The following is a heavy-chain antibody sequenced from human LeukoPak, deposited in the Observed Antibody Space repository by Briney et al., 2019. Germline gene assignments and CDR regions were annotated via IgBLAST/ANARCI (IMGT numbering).Heavy chain of an antibody. CDR2: IRISDGST. CDR1: GFTFTNYG. Sequence: GGSLRLSCAASGFTFTNYGMSWVRQAPGKGLEWVSGIRISDGSTFYADSVKGRFTISGGSSKRTLYLQMNSLRVEDTAVYYCNRGSYYIGMDVWGQGTTVTVSS. D-gene: IGHD2/OR15-2a*01. V-gene: IGHV3-23*01. CDR3: NRGSYYIGMDV. J-gene: IGHJ6*02.